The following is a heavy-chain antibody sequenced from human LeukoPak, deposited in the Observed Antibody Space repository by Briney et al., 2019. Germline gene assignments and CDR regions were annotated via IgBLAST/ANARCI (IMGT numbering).Heavy chain of an antibody. J-gene: IGHJ4*02. CDR3: AGHHPRNTVDF. D-gene: IGHD2/OR15-2a*01. CDR2: ISDIGST. Sequence: SETLSLTCTVSGGSISSYYWSWIRQPPGKGLEWIAYISDIGSTNYNPSLKSRVTITLDTSKNQFSPKLSSVTAADTAVYYCAGHHPRNTVDFWGQGTLVTVSS. CDR1: GGSISSYY. V-gene: IGHV4-59*08.